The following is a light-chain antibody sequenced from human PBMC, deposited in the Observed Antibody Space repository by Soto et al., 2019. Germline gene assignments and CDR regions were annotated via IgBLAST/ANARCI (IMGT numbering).Light chain of an antibody. V-gene: IGLV2-14*01. CDR3: SSYTSSSTSYV. Sequence: QSVLTQPASVSVSPGQSITISCTGTSSDVGGYNYVSWYQQHPGKAPKLMIYEVSNRPSGVSNRFSGSKSGNTASLTISGLQAENEADYYCSSYTSSSTSYVFGTATTVTVL. J-gene: IGLJ1*01. CDR1: SSDVGGYNY. CDR2: EVS.